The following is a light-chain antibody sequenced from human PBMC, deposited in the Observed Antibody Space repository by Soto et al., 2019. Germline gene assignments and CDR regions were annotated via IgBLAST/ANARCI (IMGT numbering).Light chain of an antibody. CDR1: RSDVGGYNY. CDR2: DVS. V-gene: IGLV2-14*01. Sequence: QSALTQPASVSGSPGQSITFSCTGTRSDVGGYNYVSWYQQHPGKAPKLMIYDVSNRPSGVSNRFSGSQSGNTASLTISGLQAEDEADYSCSSYTSSSVLFGGGTKLTVL. CDR3: SSYTSSSVL. J-gene: IGLJ2*01.